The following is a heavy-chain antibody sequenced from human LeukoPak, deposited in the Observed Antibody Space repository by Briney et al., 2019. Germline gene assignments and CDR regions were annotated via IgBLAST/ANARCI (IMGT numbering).Heavy chain of an antibody. J-gene: IGHJ5*02. CDR2: ISYDGSNK. Sequence: GGSLRLSCAASGFTFSSYAMHWVRQAPGKGLEWVAVISYDGSNKYYADSVKGRFTISRDNSKNTLYLQMNSLRAEDTAVYYCARGPPPIFGVVSPPSGFDPWGQGTLVTVSS. D-gene: IGHD3-3*01. CDR1: GFTFSSYA. CDR3: ARGPPPIFGVVSPPSGFDP. V-gene: IGHV3-30-3*01.